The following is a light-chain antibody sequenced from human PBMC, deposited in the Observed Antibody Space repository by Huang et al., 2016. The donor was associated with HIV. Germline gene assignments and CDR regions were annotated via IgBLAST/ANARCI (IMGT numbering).Light chain of an antibody. CDR2: STS. J-gene: IGKJ1*01. V-gene: IGKV1-NL1*01. CDR3: QQYYTSPT. Sequence: DIQMTQSPSSLSAFVGDTVTITCRASQGISNSVAWYQQKPGKAPKLLLYSTSRLKSGVPSRCRGGGSGTDYPLTINSLQPDDFATYYCQQYYTSPTFGQGSKVEIK. CDR1: QGISNS.